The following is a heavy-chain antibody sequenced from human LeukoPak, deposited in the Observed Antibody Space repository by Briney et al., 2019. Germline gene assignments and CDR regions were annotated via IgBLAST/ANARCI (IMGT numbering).Heavy chain of an antibody. CDR3: ARELFDFDY. CDR1: GFTFDNFA. J-gene: IGHJ4*02. V-gene: IGHV3-23*01. CDR2: ITGSGGST. Sequence: PGGSLRLSCAPSGFTFDNFAMTWVRQAPGKGLEWVSEITGSGGSTYYADSVKGRFTISRDNSKNTLYLHMNSLRAEDTAIYYCARELFDFDYWGQGTLVTVSS. D-gene: IGHD3-10*01.